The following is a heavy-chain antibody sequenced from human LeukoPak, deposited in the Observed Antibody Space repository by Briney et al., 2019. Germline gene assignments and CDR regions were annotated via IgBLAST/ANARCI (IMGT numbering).Heavy chain of an antibody. CDR1: GGSISSSSSY. CDR2: IDHSGNT. Sequence: PSETLSLTCTVSGGSISSSSSYWAWIRQPLGMGLEWIGTIDHSGNTIPTPSLKGRVTISVDTSKNQCSLKLSSVTATDTAVYYCARHTTGTMFSYWGQGTLVTVSS. J-gene: IGHJ4*02. CDR3: ARHTTGTMFSY. V-gene: IGHV4-39*01. D-gene: IGHD1-1*01.